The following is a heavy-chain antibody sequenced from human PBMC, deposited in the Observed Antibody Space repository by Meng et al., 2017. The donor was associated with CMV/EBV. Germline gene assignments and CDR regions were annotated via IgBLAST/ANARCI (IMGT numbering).Heavy chain of an antibody. J-gene: IGHJ3*02. Sequence: GGSLRLSCAASGFTFSSYSMNWVRQAPGKGLEWVSSISSSSSYIYYADSVKGRFTISGDNAKNSLYLQMNSLRAEDTAVYYCARDDPRTSGRVCAFDIWGQGTMVTVSS. CDR1: GFTFSSYS. CDR3: ARDDPRTSGRVCAFDI. D-gene: IGHD6-25*01. V-gene: IGHV3-21*01. CDR2: ISSSSSYI.